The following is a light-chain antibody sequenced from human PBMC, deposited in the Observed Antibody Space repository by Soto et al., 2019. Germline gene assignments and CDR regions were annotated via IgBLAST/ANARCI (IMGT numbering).Light chain of an antibody. V-gene: IGKV3-20*01. CDR3: QQYGSSLLT. CDR1: QYVGTR. Sequence: EIVLTQSPAILSSSPGETATLSCRASQYVGTRLAWYQHKPGQAPRLLIYYTSNRATGIPDRFSGSGSGTDFTLTISRLDPEDFAVYYCQQYGSSLLTFGQGTKVDIK. J-gene: IGKJ1*01. CDR2: YTS.